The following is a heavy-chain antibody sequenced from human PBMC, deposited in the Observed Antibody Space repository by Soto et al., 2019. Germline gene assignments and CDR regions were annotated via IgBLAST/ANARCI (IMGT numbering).Heavy chain of an antibody. CDR2: ISSSSSYI. CDR3: ARDQADIVVGTTLYYYYGMDV. CDR1: GFTFSSYS. Sequence: GGSLRLSCAASGFTFSSYSMNWVRQAPGKGLEWVSSISSSSSYIYYAGSVKGRFTISRDNAKNSLYLQMNSLRAEDTAVYYCARDQADIVVGTTLYYYYGMDVWGQGTTVTVSS. D-gene: IGHD2-15*01. J-gene: IGHJ6*02. V-gene: IGHV3-21*01.